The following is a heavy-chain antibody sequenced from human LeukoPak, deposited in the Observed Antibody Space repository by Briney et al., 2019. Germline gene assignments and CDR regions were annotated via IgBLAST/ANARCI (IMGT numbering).Heavy chain of an antibody. V-gene: IGHV3-11*06. CDR1: GFTFSDYY. CDR3: AVGYCAGDRCYNGGSGWFDS. J-gene: IGHJ5*01. CDR2: ISGSTSYT. Sequence: PGGSLRLSCAASGFTFSDYYMSWIRQAPGKGLEWVSYISGSTSYTNYADSVEGRFTISRDNAKNSLYLQMNSLRAEDTAVYFCAVGYCAGDRCYNGGSGWFDSWGQGTLVTVSS. D-gene: IGHD2-15*01.